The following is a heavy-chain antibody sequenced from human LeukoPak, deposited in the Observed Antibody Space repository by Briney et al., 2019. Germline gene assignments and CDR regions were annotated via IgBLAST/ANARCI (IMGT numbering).Heavy chain of an antibody. CDR1: GFIFSTYG. CDR3: AKDDYYDTSGYRD. CDR2: ISYDGSDE. Sequence: GGSLRLSCAASGFIFSTYGMHWVRQAPGKGLEWVSVISYDGSDEYYADSVKGRFTISRDNSKNTLYLQMNSLRAEDTAVYYCAKDDYYDTSGYRDWGQGTLVTVSS. J-gene: IGHJ4*02. V-gene: IGHV3-30*18. D-gene: IGHD3-22*01.